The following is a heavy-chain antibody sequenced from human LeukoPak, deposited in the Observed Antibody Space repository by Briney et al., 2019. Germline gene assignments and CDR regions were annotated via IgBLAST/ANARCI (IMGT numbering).Heavy chain of an antibody. J-gene: IGHJ4*02. CDR3: ARGLGY. CDR2: SYYSGST. Sequence: SETLSLTCTVSGGSISSSDYYWGWIRQPPGKGLEWIGSSYYSGSTHYNPSLKSRVTISVDTSKNQFSLKLSSVTAADTAVYYCARGLGYWGQGTLVTVSS. D-gene: IGHD3-16*01. CDR1: GGSISSSDYY. V-gene: IGHV4-39*07.